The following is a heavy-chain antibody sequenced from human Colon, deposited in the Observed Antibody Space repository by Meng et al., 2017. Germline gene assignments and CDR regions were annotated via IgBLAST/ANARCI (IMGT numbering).Heavy chain of an antibody. J-gene: IGHJ5*02. CDR1: GASLSASDDY. Sequence: QLQLQESGPGLVKPAETRSRTCTVSGASLSASDDYWGWIRQPPGKGLEWIGSIHYGGATYYQPSLRSRVTVSVDTSNNQFSLILSSVTAADTAVYYCARRTSGWILDPWGQGTLVTVSS. CDR2: IHYGGAT. D-gene: IGHD6-19*01. V-gene: IGHV4-39*01. CDR3: ARRTSGWILDP.